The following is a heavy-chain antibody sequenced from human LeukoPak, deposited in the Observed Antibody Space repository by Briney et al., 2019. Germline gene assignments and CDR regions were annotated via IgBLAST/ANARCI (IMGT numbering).Heavy chain of an antibody. CDR1: GFTFSSYE. Sequence: GSLRLSCAASGFTFSSYEMNWVRQAPGKGLEWVSYISSSGSNIYYADSVKGRFTLSRDNAKNSLYLQMNSLRAEDTAVYYCAELGITMIGGVWGKGTTVTVSS. V-gene: IGHV3-48*03. D-gene: IGHD3-10*02. J-gene: IGHJ6*04. CDR3: AELGITMIGGV. CDR2: ISSSGSNI.